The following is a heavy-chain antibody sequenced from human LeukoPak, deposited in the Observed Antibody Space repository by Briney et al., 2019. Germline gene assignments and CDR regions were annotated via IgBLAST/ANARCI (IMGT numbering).Heavy chain of an antibody. Sequence: SETLSLTCAVYGGSFSGYYWSWIRQPPGKGLEWIGYIYYSGSTNYNPSLKSRVTISVDTSKNQFSLKLSSVTAADTAVYYCARGHYDSSGYYDYWGQGTLVTVSS. D-gene: IGHD3-22*01. CDR2: IYYSGST. V-gene: IGHV4-59*01. CDR3: ARGHYDSSGYYDY. CDR1: GGSFSGYY. J-gene: IGHJ4*02.